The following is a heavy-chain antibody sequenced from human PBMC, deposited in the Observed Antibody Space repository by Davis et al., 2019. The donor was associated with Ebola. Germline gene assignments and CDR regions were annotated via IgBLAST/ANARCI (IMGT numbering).Heavy chain of an antibody. CDR2: MYYSGST. Sequence: MPSETLSLTCTVSNGSVTSAGYYWTWIRQSPGKGLEWIGYMYYSGSTSYNPSLKSRATISVDTSKNQFSLELTSVTAADTAVYYCARDNFGVVVHWGQGILVTVSS. CDR1: NGSVTSAGYY. CDR3: ARDNFGVVVH. J-gene: IGHJ4*02. D-gene: IGHD3-3*01. V-gene: IGHV4-61*08.